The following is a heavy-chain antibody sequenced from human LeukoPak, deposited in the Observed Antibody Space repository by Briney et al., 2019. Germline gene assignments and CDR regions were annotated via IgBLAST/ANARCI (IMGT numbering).Heavy chain of an antibody. D-gene: IGHD3-22*01. J-gene: IGHJ5*02. V-gene: IGHV3-74*01. CDR3: ARDLGQYYDTSDNWFDP. Sequence: GGSLRLSCAASGFTFRSYWMHWVCQAPGKGLVWVSRINSDGINTSYADSVKGRFTISRDNAKNTLNLQMNSLRAEDTAVYYCARDLGQYYDTSDNWFDPWGQGTLVTVSS. CDR1: GFTFRSYW. CDR2: INSDGINT.